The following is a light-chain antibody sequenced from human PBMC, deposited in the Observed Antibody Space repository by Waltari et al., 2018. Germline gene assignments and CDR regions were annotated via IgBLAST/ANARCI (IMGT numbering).Light chain of an antibody. Sequence: DIVMTQSPDSLAVSLGERATIHCKSSQTISYSPHNKNYLAWYQKKPGQPPRLLISWASSRESGVPDRFSGSGSGTDFTLTISSLQVEDVAIYYCQQYYSVPLTFGQGTKVGIK. CDR2: WAS. CDR1: QTISYSPHNKNY. CDR3: QQYYSVPLT. J-gene: IGKJ1*01. V-gene: IGKV4-1*01.